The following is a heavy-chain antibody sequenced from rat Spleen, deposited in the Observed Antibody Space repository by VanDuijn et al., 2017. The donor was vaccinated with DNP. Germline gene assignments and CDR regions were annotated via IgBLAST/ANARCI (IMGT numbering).Heavy chain of an antibody. V-gene: IGHV5S13*01. CDR2: INTNGGNT. CDR3: ARLGTTYWFAY. D-gene: IGHD1-4*01. CDR1: GFIFLNYG. Sequence: AASGFIFLNYGLAWVRQAPTRGLEWVASINTNGGNTYYRDSVQGRFTVSRDNAKDTHYLQMDSLRSEDTATYYCARLGTTYWFAYWGQGTLVTVSS. J-gene: IGHJ3*01.